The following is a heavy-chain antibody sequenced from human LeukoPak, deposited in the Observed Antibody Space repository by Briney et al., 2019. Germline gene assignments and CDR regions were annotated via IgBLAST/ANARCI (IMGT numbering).Heavy chain of an antibody. CDR1: GFTFSSYG. CDR2: ISYDGSNK. CDR3: AKAPPYYSDSSGYFQH. Sequence: PGGSLRLSCAASGFTFSSYGMHWVRQAPGKGLEWVAVISYDGSNKYYADSVKGRFTISRDNSKNTLYLQMNSLRPDDTAFYYCAKAPPYYSDSSGYFQHWGQGTLVTVSS. D-gene: IGHD3-22*01. J-gene: IGHJ1*01. V-gene: IGHV3-30*18.